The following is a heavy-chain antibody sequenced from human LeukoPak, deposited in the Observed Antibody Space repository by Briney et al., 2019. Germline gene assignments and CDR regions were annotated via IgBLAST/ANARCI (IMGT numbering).Heavy chain of an antibody. CDR2: IYYSGST. Sequence: SETLSLTCTVSGGSISSYYWSWIRQPPGKGLEWIGYIYYSGSTNYNPSLKSRVTISVDTSKNQFSLKLSSVTAADTAVYYCARVRNYYDSSGYYWDAFDIWGQGTMVTVSS. V-gene: IGHV4-59*01. J-gene: IGHJ3*02. CDR1: GGSISSYY. D-gene: IGHD3-22*01. CDR3: ARVRNYYDSSGYYWDAFDI.